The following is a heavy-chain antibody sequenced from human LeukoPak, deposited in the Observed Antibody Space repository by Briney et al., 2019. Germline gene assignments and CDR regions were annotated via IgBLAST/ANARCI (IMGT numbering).Heavy chain of an antibody. Sequence: PGGSLRLFCVVSGFTFSNYGMHWVRQAPGQGLEWVAVISYDGSGKYYADSWKGRFTISRDNSKNTLFLQMNGLRVEDTAVYYCAKGFGDYGWYLDLWGRGSLVTVSS. D-gene: IGHD4-17*01. V-gene: IGHV3-30*18. J-gene: IGHJ2*01. CDR1: GFTFSNYG. CDR2: ISYDGSGK. CDR3: AKGFGDYGWYLDL.